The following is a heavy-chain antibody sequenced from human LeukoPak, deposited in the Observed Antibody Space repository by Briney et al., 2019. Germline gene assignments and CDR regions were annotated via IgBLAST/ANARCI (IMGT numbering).Heavy chain of an antibody. V-gene: IGHV4-34*01. D-gene: IGHD6-13*01. CDR2: INHSGST. CDR1: GGSFSGYY. J-gene: IGHJ4*02. CDR3: ARRPRYSSSWYQDY. Sequence: SETLSLTCAVYGGSFSGYYWSWIRQPPGKGLEWIGEINHSGSTNYNPSLKSRVTISVDTSKNQFSLKLSSVTAADTAVYYCARRPRYSSSWYQDYWGQGTLVTVSS.